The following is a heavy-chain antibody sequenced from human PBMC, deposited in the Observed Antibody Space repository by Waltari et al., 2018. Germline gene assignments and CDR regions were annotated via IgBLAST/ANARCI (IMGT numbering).Heavy chain of an antibody. J-gene: IGHJ3*02. CDR3: AKDLTGWGAFDI. D-gene: IGHD1-20*01. V-gene: IGHV3-23*01. CDR2: LSGSASLK. Sequence: LRLQESGPGLVRPSETLSLTCGVSGGTMGSTSYYWAWIRQAPGKGLEWVSRLSGSASLKDYADSVKGRFTISRENSKNTLFLQMNSLRADDTAVYYCAKDLTGWGAFDIWGQGTMVTVSS. CDR1: GGTMGSTSYY.